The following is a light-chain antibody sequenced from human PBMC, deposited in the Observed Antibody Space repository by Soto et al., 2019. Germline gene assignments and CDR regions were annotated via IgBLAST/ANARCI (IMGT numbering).Light chain of an antibody. CDR2: EVS. Sequence: QSALTQPASVSGSPGQSITISCTGTSSDIGGYNYVSWYQQHPGKVPKVMIYEVSNRPSGVSNRFSGSKSGNTASLTISGLQAEDEADYYCSSYTSSSTLDVVFGGGTKVTVL. J-gene: IGLJ2*01. V-gene: IGLV2-14*01. CDR1: SSDIGGYNY. CDR3: SSYTSSSTLDVV.